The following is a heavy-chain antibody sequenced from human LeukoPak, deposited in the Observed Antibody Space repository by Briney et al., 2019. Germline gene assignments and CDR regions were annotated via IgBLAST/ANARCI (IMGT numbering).Heavy chain of an antibody. CDR2: INPSGGAT. V-gene: IGHV1-46*01. J-gene: IGHJ4*02. Sequence: PGASAKVSCKASGYTFSSYYFHWVRQAPGQGLEWMGLINPSGGATTFAQKFRGRVTMTRDMSTGTVFMELSSLRSDDTAVYFCARNYYDTAGHFGYWGQGTLVTVSS. D-gene: IGHD3-22*01. CDR1: GYTFSSYY. CDR3: ARNYYDTAGHFGY.